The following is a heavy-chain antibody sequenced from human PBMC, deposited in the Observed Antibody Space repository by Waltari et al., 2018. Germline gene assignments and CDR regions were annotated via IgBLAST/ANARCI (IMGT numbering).Heavy chain of an antibody. CDR1: GGSISSSSYY. CDR3: ASTREESIVVVPAAKIQRDY. V-gene: IGHV4-39*01. Sequence: QLQLQESGPGLVKPSETLSLTCTVSGGSISSSSYYWGWIRQPPGKGLEWIGSIYYSGSTYYNPSLKSRVTISVDTSKNQFSLKLSSVTAADTAVYYCASTREESIVVVPAAKIQRDYWGQGTLVTVSS. CDR2: IYYSGST. D-gene: IGHD2-2*01. J-gene: IGHJ4*02.